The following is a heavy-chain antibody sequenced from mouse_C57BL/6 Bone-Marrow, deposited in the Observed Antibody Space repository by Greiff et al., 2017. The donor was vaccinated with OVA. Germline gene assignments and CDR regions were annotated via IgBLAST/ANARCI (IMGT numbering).Heavy chain of an antibody. J-gene: IGHJ2*01. Sequence: VPLPPPVADLFKPGASVPVSCKASCSTFPSSLLPLVKHMPCPGLEWIGRIHPSDSDTNYNQKFKGKATLTVDKSSSTAYMQLSSLTSEDAAVYYCAIWDGYPLFDYWGQGTTLTVSS. D-gene: IGHD2-3*01. V-gene: IGHV1-74*01. CDR2: IHPSDSDT. CDR1: CSTFPSSL. CDR3: AIWDGYPLFDY.